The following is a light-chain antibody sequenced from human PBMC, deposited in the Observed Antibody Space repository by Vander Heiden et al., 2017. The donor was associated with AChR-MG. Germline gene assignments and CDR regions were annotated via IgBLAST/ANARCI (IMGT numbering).Light chain of an antibody. CDR3: SSYTTSSTWV. V-gene: IGLV2-14*01. CDR2: DVS. CDR1: SSDVGAYNY. Sequence: SALTQPVSVSGSPGQSPTISCTGTSSDVGAYNYVSWYQQHPGKAPKRMMYDVSNRPSGVSYRFSGSKSGNTASLTISGLQAEDETDDYCSSYTTSSTWVVGGGTKLT. J-gene: IGLJ3*02.